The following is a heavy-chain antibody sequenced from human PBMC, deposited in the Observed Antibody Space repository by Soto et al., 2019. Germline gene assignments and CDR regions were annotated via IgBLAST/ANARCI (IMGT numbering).Heavy chain of an antibody. D-gene: IGHD5-12*01. CDR2: ISAYNGNT. CDR1: GYTFTSYG. CDR3: ARDRMKGVYIVTTMTTHYYSYGMDV. V-gene: IGHV1-18*01. J-gene: IGHJ6*02. Sequence: ASVKVSCKSSGYTFTSYGISWVRQAPGQGLEWMGRISAYNGNTNYAQKLQGRVTMTTDTSTSTAYMELRSLRSDDTAVYYCARDRMKGVYIVTTMTTHYYSYGMDVWGQGTTVTVSS.